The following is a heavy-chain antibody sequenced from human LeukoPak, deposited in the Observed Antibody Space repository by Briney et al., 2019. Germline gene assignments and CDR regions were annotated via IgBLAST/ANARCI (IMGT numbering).Heavy chain of an antibody. D-gene: IGHD3-22*01. V-gene: IGHV3-7*01. Sequence: GGSLRLSCAASGFTFSSYWMSWVRQAPGKGLEWVANIKQDGSEKYYVDSVKGRFTISRDNAKNSLYLQMNSLRAEDTAVYYCARDFSHYYDSSGYYFSWGQGTLVTVSS. CDR2: IKQDGSEK. CDR3: ARDFSHYYDSSGYYFS. J-gene: IGHJ5*02. CDR1: GFTFSSYW.